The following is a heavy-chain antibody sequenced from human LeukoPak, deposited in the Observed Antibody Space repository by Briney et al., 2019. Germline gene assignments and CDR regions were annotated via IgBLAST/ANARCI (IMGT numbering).Heavy chain of an antibody. CDR2: ISVYNGNT. J-gene: IGHJ4*02. D-gene: IGHD4-17*01. Sequence: ASVSLSYRASGYTFTIYGISWAPQAPGQGLEWGGWISVYNGNTNYTQKPQGRDTITTDTSTSTAYMELRSLRSDDTVVYYCARDHGFFRYGFDYWGQGTLVTVSS. CDR1: GYTFTIYG. CDR3: ARDHGFFRYGFDY. V-gene: IGHV1-18*04.